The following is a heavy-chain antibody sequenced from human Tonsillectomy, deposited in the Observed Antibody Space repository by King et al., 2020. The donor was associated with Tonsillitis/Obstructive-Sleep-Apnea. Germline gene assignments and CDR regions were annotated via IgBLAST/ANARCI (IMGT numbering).Heavy chain of an antibody. Sequence: VQLVESGGGLVKPGGSLRLSCAASGFTFSTYSMNWVRQAPGKGLEWVSSISRSSSFIYYADSVKGRFTISRDNAKNSLYLQMNSLRAEDTAVYYCARDRGDILVIPAIQIDIWGQGTMVTVSS. D-gene: IGHD2-2*01. J-gene: IGHJ3*02. CDR2: ISRSSSFI. CDR1: GFTFSTYS. CDR3: ARDRGDILVIPAIQIDI. V-gene: IGHV3-21*01.